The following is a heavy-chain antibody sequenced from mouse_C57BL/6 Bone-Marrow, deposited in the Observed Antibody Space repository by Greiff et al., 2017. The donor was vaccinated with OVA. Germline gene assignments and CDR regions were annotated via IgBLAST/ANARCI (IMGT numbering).Heavy chain of an antibody. CDR3: ARVGYDGYYYFDY. CDR1: GYAFSSYW. Sequence: VQLQQSGAELVKPGASVKISCKASGYAFSSYWMNWVKQRPGKGLEWIGQIYPGDGDTNYNGKFKGKATLTADKSSSTAYMQLSSLTSEDSAVYFCARVGYDGYYYFDYWGQGTTLTVSS. V-gene: IGHV1-80*01. CDR2: IYPGDGDT. D-gene: IGHD2-3*01. J-gene: IGHJ2*01.